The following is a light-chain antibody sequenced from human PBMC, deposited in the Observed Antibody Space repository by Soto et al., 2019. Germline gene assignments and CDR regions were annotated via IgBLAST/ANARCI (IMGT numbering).Light chain of an antibody. CDR3: AAWDDSLSGWV. Sequence: QSALTQPASVSGSPGQSITISCTGTSSDIGFYNYVSWYQQYPGKAPNLLIYGVTNRPSGVSYRFSGSKSGSTASLTISGLRDEDEADYYCAAWDDSLSGWVFGGGTKLTVL. CDR1: SSDIGFYNY. CDR2: GVT. J-gene: IGLJ3*02. V-gene: IGLV2-14*03.